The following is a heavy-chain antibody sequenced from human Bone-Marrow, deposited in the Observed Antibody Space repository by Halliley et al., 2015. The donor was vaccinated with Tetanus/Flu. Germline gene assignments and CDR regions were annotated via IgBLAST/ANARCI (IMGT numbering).Heavy chain of an antibody. V-gene: IGHV3-33*01. CDR3: ARGDSSGYYSYALDE. CDR2: VWFDGSNE. CDR1: GFTFRNYG. J-gene: IGHJ4*02. Sequence: SLRLSCAASGFTFRNYGMNWVRQAPGKGLEWVAVVWFDGSNEYYADSVKGRFTISRDNSKSTLFLQMNSLRAEDTAVYFCARGDSSGYYSYALDEWGQGALVTVSS. D-gene: IGHD3-22*01.